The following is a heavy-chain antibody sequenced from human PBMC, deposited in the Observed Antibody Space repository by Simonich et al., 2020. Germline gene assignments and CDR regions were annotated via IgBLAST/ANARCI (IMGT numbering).Heavy chain of an antibody. CDR3: ARASRGTWWYYYFDY. V-gene: IGHV1-18*01. J-gene: IGHJ4*02. D-gene: IGHD2-15*01. CDR1: GYTFTSYG. Sequence: QVQLVQSGAEVKKPGASVKVSCQASGYTFTSYGISWVRQAPGKGLEWVGRIRAYNGNTNDATKLQGRVTMTTDTSTSTAYMELRSLRSDDTAVYYCARASRGTWWYYYFDYWGQGTLVTVSS. CDR2: IRAYNGNT.